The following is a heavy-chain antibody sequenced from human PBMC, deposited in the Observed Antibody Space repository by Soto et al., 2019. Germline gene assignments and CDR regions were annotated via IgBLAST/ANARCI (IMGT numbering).Heavy chain of an antibody. D-gene: IGHD2-21*02. V-gene: IGHV3-33*01. J-gene: IGHJ3*02. CDR1: GFTFSSYG. CDR2: RWYDGSKK. Sequence: QVQLVESGGGVVQPGRSLRLSCAASGFTFSSYGMHWVRQAPGKGLEWVAVRWYDGSKKYYADSVKGRFTISRDNSKNTLYLQMNSLRVEDTALYYCWLPHCGGDSYYALDIWGQGTMVTVSS. CDR3: WLPHCGGDSYYALDI.